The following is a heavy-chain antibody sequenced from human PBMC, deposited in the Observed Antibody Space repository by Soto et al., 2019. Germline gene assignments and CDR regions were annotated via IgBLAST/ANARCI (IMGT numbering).Heavy chain of an antibody. J-gene: IGHJ4*02. CDR2: ISAYNGNT. V-gene: IGHV1-18*01. CDR1: GYTFTSYG. Sequence: QVQLVQSGAEVKKPGASVKVSCKASGYTFTSYGISWVRQAPGQGLEWMGWISAYNGNTNYAQKVQGRVTMTADTTTSPDYMGLMSLRCLDTAVYYCARGPSIISFGRGVVGVDYWGQGTLVTVSS. CDR3: ARGPSIISFGRGVVGVDY. D-gene: IGHD3-16*02.